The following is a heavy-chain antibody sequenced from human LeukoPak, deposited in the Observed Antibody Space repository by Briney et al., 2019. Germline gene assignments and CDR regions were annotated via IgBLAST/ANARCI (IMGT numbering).Heavy chain of an antibody. CDR1: GFTFSSYS. Sequence: GGSLRLSCAASGFTFSSYSMNWVRQAPGKGLGWVSSITNNGVYTYYTDSVKGRFTISRDNANNSLYLQMNSLSAEDTAIYYCARQPQVAHFDYWGQGTLVSVSS. V-gene: IGHV3-21*01. J-gene: IGHJ4*02. CDR2: ITNNGVYT. D-gene: IGHD2-15*01. CDR3: ARQPQVAHFDY.